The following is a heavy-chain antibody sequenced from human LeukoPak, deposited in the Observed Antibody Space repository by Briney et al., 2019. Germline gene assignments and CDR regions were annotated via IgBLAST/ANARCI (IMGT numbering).Heavy chain of an antibody. CDR2: INPSGGST. D-gene: IGHD3-10*01. CDR1: GYTFTIYN. J-gene: IGHJ3*02. CDR3: AKSRSYTVRDAFEI. Sequence: ASVTVSCTASGYTFTIYNVHWVRQAPGQGIERKGIINPSGGSTSYAQKFQGRVTMTRDMSTSTVYMELSRLRSDDTAVYYCAKSRSYTVRDAFEIWGQGTKVTVSS. V-gene: IGHV1-46*01.